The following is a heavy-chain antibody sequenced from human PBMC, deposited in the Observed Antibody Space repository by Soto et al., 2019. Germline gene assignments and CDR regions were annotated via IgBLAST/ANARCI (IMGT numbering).Heavy chain of an antibody. J-gene: IGHJ4*02. Sequence: QVQLQESGPGLVKPSETMSLTCTVSGVSLSNSYCSWARQPPGKGLEWIGHIWSSGSTNYNPSLRSRVTLSVDTSKNQGPLQLSSVTATDPAVYYCAKGGGSYTTGWYNDYWGQGTLVTVSS. CDR1: GVSLSNSY. CDR2: IWSSGST. D-gene: IGHD6-19*01. CDR3: AKGGGSYTTGWYNDY. V-gene: IGHV4-4*08.